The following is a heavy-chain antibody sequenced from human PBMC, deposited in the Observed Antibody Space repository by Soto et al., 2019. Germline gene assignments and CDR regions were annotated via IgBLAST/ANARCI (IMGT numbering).Heavy chain of an antibody. CDR3: AKDSKEPAAFRYYYYYMDV. V-gene: IGHV3-23*01. CDR2: ISGSGGST. D-gene: IGHD2-2*01. CDR1: GFTFSSYA. Sequence: GGSLRLSCAASGFTFSSYAMSWVRQAPGKGLEWVSAISGSGGSTYYADSVKGRFTISRDNSKNTLYLQMNSLRAEDTAVYYCAKDSKEPAAFRYYYYYMDVWGKGTTVTVSS. J-gene: IGHJ6*03.